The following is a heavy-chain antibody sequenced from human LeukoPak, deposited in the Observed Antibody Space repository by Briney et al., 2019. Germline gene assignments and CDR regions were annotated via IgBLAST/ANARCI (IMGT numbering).Heavy chain of an antibody. V-gene: IGHV4-34*01. CDR3: AGAYCGGDCYSGRAFDI. CDR2: IKHDGST. CDR1: GGSFSGDF. Sequence: KSSETLSLTCAVYGGSFSGDFWSWIRQSPGKGLEWIGEIKHDGSTTYNPSLESRVTMSVDTSTNQISLEMTSVTAADTAVYYCAGAYCGGDCYSGRAFDIWGQGTMVTVSS. J-gene: IGHJ3*02. D-gene: IGHD2-21*02.